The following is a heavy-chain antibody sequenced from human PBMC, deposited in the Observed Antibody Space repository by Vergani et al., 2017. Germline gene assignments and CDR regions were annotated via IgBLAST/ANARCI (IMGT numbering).Heavy chain of an antibody. J-gene: IGHJ4*02. CDR2: ISSNGGST. CDR1: GFTFSSYA. D-gene: IGHD3-22*01. Sequence: EVQLVESGGGLVQPGGSLRLSCAASGFTFSSYAMHWVRQAPGKGLEYVSAISSNGGSTYYANSVKGRFTISRDNSKNTLYLQMGSLRSEDTAVYYCDYYDSLWDYWGQGTLVTVSS. V-gene: IGHV3-64*01. CDR3: DYYDSLWDY.